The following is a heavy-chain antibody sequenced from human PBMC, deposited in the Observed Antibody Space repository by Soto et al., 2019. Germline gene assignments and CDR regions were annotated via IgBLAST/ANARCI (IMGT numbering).Heavy chain of an antibody. CDR1: GGNFSNKA. J-gene: IGHJ4*02. Sequence: ASVKGSCTDSGGNFSNKAISWVRQAPGQGLEWMGGIIPIFGTANYVQKFKGRVTIAADESTTTAYMELSSLRSEDTAVYYCVRGCGYDSSDYYYADWGQGPPVPVSS. CDR3: VRGCGYDSSDYYYAD. D-gene: IGHD3-22*01. V-gene: IGHV1-69*01. CDR2: IIPIFGTA.